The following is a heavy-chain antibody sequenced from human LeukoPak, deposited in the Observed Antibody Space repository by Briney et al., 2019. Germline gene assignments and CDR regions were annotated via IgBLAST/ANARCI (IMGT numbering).Heavy chain of an antibody. J-gene: IGHJ4*02. CDR2: ISSSGSTI. V-gene: IGHV3-48*03. CDR1: GFTFSSYE. CDR3: ARDPTMATISYFDY. D-gene: IGHD5-24*01. Sequence: GGSLRLSCAASGFTFSSYEMNWVRQAPGKGPEWVSYISSSGSTIYYADSVKGRFTISRDNAKNSLYLQMNSLRAEDTAVYYCARDPTMATISYFDYWGQGTLVTVSS.